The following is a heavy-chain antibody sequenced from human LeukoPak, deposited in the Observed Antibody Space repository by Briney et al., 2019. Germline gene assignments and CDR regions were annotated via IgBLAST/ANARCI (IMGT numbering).Heavy chain of an antibody. CDR3: ALLGRGQYYYMDV. CDR1: GFTFSSYA. CDR2: ISGSGGST. D-gene: IGHD3-16*01. Sequence: GGSLRLSCAASGFTFSSYAMSWVRQALGKGLEWVSAISGSGGSTHYADSVKGRFTISRDNSKNTLYLQMNSLRAEDTAVYYCALLGRGQYYYMDVWGKGTTVTVSS. J-gene: IGHJ6*03. V-gene: IGHV3-23*01.